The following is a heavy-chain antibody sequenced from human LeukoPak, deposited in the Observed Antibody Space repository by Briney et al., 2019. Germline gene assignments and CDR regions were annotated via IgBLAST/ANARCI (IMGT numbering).Heavy chain of an antibody. CDR3: AKRYSSSWYRDDAFDI. CDR2: ISAYNGNT. J-gene: IGHJ3*02. Sequence: ASVKVSCKASGYTFTSYGISWVRQAPGQGLEWMGWISAYNGNTNYAQKLQGRVTMTTDTSTSTAYMELRSLRSDDTAVYYCAKRYSSSWYRDDAFDIWGQGTMVTVSS. V-gene: IGHV1-18*01. D-gene: IGHD6-13*01. CDR1: GYTFTSYG.